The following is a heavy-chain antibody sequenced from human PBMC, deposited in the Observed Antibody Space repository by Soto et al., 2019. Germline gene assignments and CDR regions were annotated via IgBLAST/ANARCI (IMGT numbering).Heavy chain of an antibody. D-gene: IGHD3-10*01. J-gene: IGHJ3*02. Sequence: QVQLQESGPGLVKPSQTLSLTCTVSGGSISSGGYYWSWIRQHPGKGLEWIGYIYYSGSTYYTPSLKSRVNISVDTSKNQFSLKLSSVTAADTAVYYCARYGSGSYRAFDIWGQGTMVTVSS. V-gene: IGHV4-31*03. CDR2: IYYSGST. CDR1: GGSISSGGYY. CDR3: ARYGSGSYRAFDI.